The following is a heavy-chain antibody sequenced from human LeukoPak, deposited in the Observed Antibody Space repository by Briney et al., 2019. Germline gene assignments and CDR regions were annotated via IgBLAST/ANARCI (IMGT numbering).Heavy chain of an antibody. Sequence: PGMSLRLSCAASGFSFSTYALHWVRQAPGKGLEWVALISNDGRNQHYVSSVKGRFTISRDISNSTLFLQMNRLRTDDTAVYYCARQGSSLDYHHNLLDVWGKGTPVTVSS. D-gene: IGHD6-6*01. V-gene: IGHV3-30*01. CDR2: ISNDGRNQ. CDR3: ARQGSSLDYHHNLLDV. CDR1: GFSFSTYA. J-gene: IGHJ6*04.